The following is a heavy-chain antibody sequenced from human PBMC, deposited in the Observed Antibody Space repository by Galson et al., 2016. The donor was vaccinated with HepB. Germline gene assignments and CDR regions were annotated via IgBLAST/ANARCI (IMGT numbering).Heavy chain of an antibody. Sequence: SLRLSCAASGFTFSFYAMTWVRQAPGKGLQWVATISAGGTIFYADSVKGRLTIPRDNSKDTLILHMNSLRAEDTAAYYCAKDPYDMSEIIWGPGTLVTVSS. V-gene: IGHV3-23*01. D-gene: IGHD3-16*01. CDR3: AKDPYDMSEII. CDR2: ISAGGTI. J-gene: IGHJ4*02. CDR1: GFTFSFYA.